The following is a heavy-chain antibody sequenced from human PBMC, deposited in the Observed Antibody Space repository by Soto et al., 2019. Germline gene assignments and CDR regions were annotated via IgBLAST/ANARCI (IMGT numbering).Heavy chain of an antibody. CDR2: ISGGGVST. J-gene: IGHJ4*02. V-gene: IGHV3-23*01. CDR3: AQVMGRGSRCVRPIFNFDY. CDR1: GFTFSSYA. Sequence: EVQLLESGGGLVQPGGSLRLSCAASGFTFSSYAMSWVRQAPGKGLEWVSAISGGGVSTYYADSVKGRFTISSDNSQNQLYLQMNRLRAEDTAVYYCAQVMGRGSRCVRPIFNFDYWGQGTLVTVAS. D-gene: IGHD6-13*01.